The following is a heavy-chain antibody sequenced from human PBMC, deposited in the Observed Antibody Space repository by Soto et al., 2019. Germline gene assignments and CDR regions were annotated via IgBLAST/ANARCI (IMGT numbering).Heavy chain of an antibody. Sequence: EVQLVESGGGVVRPGGSLRLSCAASGFTFDDYVMSWVRQAPGKGLEWVSGINWNGGSTGYADSVKGRFTISRDNAKNALYLQMNSLRAEDTALYYCARVVGPYGTHNWYFDLWGRGTLVTVSS. V-gene: IGHV3-20*04. J-gene: IGHJ2*01. CDR3: ARVVGPYGTHNWYFDL. CDR2: INWNGGST. D-gene: IGHD1-26*01. CDR1: GFTFDDYV.